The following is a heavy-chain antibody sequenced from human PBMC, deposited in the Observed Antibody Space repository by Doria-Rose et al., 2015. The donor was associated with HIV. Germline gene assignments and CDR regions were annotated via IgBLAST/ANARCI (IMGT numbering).Heavy chain of an antibody. J-gene: IGHJ3*02. Sequence: WVRHAPGKGLEWVSGINWNGDTTGYVDSVRGRFTISRDNAKNSLYLQMNSLRAEDTALYYCATLTVRSRAFDIWGQGTMVTVSS. CDR2: INWNGDTT. V-gene: IGHV3-20*03. D-gene: IGHD4-17*01. CDR3: ATLTVRSRAFDI.